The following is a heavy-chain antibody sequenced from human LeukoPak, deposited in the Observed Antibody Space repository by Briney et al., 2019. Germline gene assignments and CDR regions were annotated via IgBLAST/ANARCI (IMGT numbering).Heavy chain of an antibody. CDR1: GYTFTSYG. CDR3: ARDRGYGSGSYTYYYYYGMDV. CDR2: ISAYNGNT. V-gene: IGHV1-18*04. D-gene: IGHD3-10*01. J-gene: IGHJ6*04. Sequence: GASVQISCKASGYTFTSYGISWVRQAPGQGLEWLGWISAYNGNTNYAQKLQGRVTMTTDTSTSTAYMELRSLRSDDTAVYYCARDRGYGSGSYTYYYYYGMDVWGKGTTVTVSS.